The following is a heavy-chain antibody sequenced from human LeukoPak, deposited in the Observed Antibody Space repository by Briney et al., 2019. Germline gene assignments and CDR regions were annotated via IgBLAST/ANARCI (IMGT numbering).Heavy chain of an antibody. CDR2: ISISGDNT. Sequence: GGSLRLSCAASGFTFSSYTMNWVRQAPGKGLEWVSAISISGDNTYYADSVKGRFTISRDSSKNTLYVQMNSLRIDDTAVYYCAKGFGNGASGGNRFFDYWGQGTLVTVSS. CDR1: GFTFSSYT. CDR3: AKGFGNGASGGNRFFDY. D-gene: IGHD4-23*01. V-gene: IGHV3-23*01. J-gene: IGHJ4*02.